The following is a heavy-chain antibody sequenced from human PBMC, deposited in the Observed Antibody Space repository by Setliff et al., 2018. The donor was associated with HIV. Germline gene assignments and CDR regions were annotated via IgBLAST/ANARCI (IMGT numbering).Heavy chain of an antibody. V-gene: IGHV1-69-2*01. CDR3: ATDRGAIEDGRRFYSMDV. CDR1: GYTFVDFY. D-gene: IGHD2-2*02. Sequence: ASVKVSCKGSGYTFVDFYMHWVKEAPGRGLEWMGRIDPEDGETIYAENFQGRVTITADTSTDTVYMEVSSLISDDTAVYYCATDRGAIEDGRRFYSMDVWGKGTTVTVSS. CDR2: IDPEDGET. J-gene: IGHJ6*03.